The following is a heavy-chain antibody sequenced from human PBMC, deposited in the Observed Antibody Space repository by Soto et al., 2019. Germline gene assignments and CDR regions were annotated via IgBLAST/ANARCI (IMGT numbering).Heavy chain of an antibody. CDR2: IYYSGST. CDR1: GGSISSYY. J-gene: IGHJ4*02. D-gene: IGHD2-15*01. Sequence: QVQLQESGPGLVKPSETLSLTCTVSGGSISSYYWSWIRQPPGKGLEWIGYIYYSGSTNYNPSLKSRVTISVDTSQNQFSLKLSSVTAADTAVYYCARSVYGGNSDYWGQGTLVTVSS. V-gene: IGHV4-59*01. CDR3: ARSVYGGNSDY.